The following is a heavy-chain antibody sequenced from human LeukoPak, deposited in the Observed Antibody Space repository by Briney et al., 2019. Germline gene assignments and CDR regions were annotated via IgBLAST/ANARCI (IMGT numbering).Heavy chain of an antibody. Sequence: GGSLRLSCAASGFTFSSYAMHWVRQAPGKGLEWVALISYDGSNKYYADSVKARFIISRDNSKNTVYLQMNSLRAEDTAVYYCAKDRGYYDSSGYRLIDYWGQGTLVTVSS. CDR3: AKDRGYYDSSGYRLIDY. CDR1: GFTFSSYA. V-gene: IGHV3-30*04. CDR2: ISYDGSNK. J-gene: IGHJ4*02. D-gene: IGHD3-22*01.